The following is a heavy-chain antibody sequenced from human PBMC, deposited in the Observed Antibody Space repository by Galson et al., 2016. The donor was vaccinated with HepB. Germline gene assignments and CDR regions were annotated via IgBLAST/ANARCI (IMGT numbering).Heavy chain of an antibody. D-gene: IGHD3-10*01. Sequence: SLRLSCAASGFTFTNYAMTWVRQAPGKGLEWVSSIHRTGGGTYYADSVKGRFTISRDNSKNTLYLQMNSLRADDTAVFYCARVSAHYSGSGSYIPQTYYYGMDVWGQGTTVTLSS. CDR1: GFTFTNYA. V-gene: IGHV3-23*01. CDR3: ARVSAHYSGSGSYIPQTYYYGMDV. J-gene: IGHJ6*02. CDR2: IHRTGGGT.